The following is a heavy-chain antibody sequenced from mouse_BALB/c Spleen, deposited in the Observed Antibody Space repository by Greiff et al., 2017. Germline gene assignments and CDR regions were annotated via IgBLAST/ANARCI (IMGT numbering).Heavy chain of an antibody. Sequence: EVQLQESGPGLVKPSQSLSLTCTVTGYSITSDYAWNWIRQFPGNKLEWMGYISYSGSTSYNPSLKSRISITRDTSKNQFFLQLNSVTTEDTATYYCARSYYGSPWFAYWGQGTLVTVSA. CDR1: GYSITSDYA. J-gene: IGHJ3*01. V-gene: IGHV3-2*02. CDR2: ISYSGST. D-gene: IGHD1-1*01. CDR3: ARSYYGSPWFAY.